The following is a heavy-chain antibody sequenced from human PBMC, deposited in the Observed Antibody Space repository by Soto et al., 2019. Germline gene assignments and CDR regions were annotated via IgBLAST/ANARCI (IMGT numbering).Heavy chain of an antibody. J-gene: IGHJ6*02. V-gene: IGHV1-18*01. CDR3: ARPVDYYYYDMDV. Sequence: ASVKVSGEASGYTFTSFGITRVRQAPGQGLEWMGWISAYNGNTNYAQKFQGRVTMTTDTSTTTAYMELRSLRSDDTAVYYCARPVDYYYYDMDVWGQGTTVTVSS. CDR2: ISAYNGNT. CDR1: GYTFTSFG.